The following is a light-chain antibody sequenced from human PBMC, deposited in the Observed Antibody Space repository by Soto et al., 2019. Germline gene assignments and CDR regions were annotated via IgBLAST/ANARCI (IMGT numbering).Light chain of an antibody. V-gene: IGKV1-9*01. CDR2: AAS. CDR1: QVISNY. J-gene: IGKJ5*01. Sequence: DIKLTQSPSFLSASVGDRVTITCRASQVISNYLAWYQQKPGKAPKLLIYAASTLQNGVPSRFSGSGSGTEFTLTIGSLQPEYFATYYFHHLNSYLSFGQRPRLQMK. CDR3: HHLNSYLS.